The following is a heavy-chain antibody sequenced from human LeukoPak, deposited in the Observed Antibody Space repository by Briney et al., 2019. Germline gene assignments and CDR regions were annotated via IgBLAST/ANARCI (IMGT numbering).Heavy chain of an antibody. V-gene: IGHV4-39*01. CDR2: IYYSGST. Sequence: TSETLSLTCTVSGGSISSSSYYWGWIRQPPGKGLKWIGSIYYSGSTYYNPSLKSRVTISVDTSKNQFSLKLSSVTAADTAVYYRARGGWSGWDIVVVPAPYYYYYGMDVWGQGTTVTVSS. CDR3: ARGGWSGWDIVVVPAPYYYYYGMDV. CDR1: GGSISSSSYY. D-gene: IGHD2-2*01. J-gene: IGHJ6*02.